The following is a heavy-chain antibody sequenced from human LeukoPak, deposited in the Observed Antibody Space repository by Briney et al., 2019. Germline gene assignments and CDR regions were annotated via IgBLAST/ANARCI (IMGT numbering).Heavy chain of an antibody. V-gene: IGHV1-46*03. J-gene: IGHJ4*02. CDR3: AREWADYYGSGHFDY. D-gene: IGHD3-10*01. Sequence: ASVKVSCKASGYTFTSYYMHWVRQAPGQGLEWMGIIDPSGGSTSYAQKFQGRVTMTRDTSTSTVYMELSSLRSEDTAVCYCAREWADYYGSGHFDYWGQGTLVTVSS. CDR2: IDPSGGST. CDR1: GYTFTSYY.